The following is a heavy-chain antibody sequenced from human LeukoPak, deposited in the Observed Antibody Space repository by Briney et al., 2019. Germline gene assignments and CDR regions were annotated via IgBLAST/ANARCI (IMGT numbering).Heavy chain of an antibody. Sequence: GGSLRLSCAASGFTFSSYSMNWVRQAPGKGLEWVSSISSSSYIYYADSVKGRFTISRDNAKNSLYLQMNSLRAEDTAVYYCASGYDSSGPTRQFDYWGQGTLVTVSS. CDR3: ASGYDSSGPTRQFDY. D-gene: IGHD3-22*01. J-gene: IGHJ4*02. CDR2: ISSSSYI. V-gene: IGHV3-21*01. CDR1: GFTFSSYS.